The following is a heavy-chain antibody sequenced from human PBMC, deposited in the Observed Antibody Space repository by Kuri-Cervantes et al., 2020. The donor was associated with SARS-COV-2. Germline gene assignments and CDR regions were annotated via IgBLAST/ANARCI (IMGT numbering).Heavy chain of an antibody. CDR1: GFTFSSYS. Sequence: GESLKIFCAASGFTFSSYSMNWVRQAPGKGLEWVGRIKSKTDGGTTDYAAPVKGRFTISRDDSKNTLYLQMNSLKTEDTAVYYCTTEDGDYVSLDYWGQGTLVTVSS. CDR3: TTEDGDYVSLDY. J-gene: IGHJ4*02. V-gene: IGHV3-15*01. CDR2: IKSKTDGGTT. D-gene: IGHD4-17*01.